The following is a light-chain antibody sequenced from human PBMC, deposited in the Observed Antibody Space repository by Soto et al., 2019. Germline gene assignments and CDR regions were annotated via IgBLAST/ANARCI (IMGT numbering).Light chain of an antibody. CDR2: DAS. V-gene: IGKV3-11*01. CDR3: QKYDRAPRT. J-gene: IGKJ1*01. CDR1: QSVGSY. Sequence: EIVLTQSPATLSLSPGERATLSCRASQSVGSYLAWYQQIPGQAPRLLIYDASNRATGIPARFSGSGSGTDFTLTISSLRPEDVTTYYCQKYDRAPRTFGPGTRVEIK.